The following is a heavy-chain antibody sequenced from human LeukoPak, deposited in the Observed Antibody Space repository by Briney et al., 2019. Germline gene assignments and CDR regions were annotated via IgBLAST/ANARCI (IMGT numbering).Heavy chain of an antibody. D-gene: IGHD1-14*01. Sequence: ASVKVSCEASGYTFTSYYMHWVRQAPGQGLEWMGIINPSGGSTSYAQKFQGRVTMTRDTSTSTVYMELSSLRSEDTAVYYCAGTYSPYYFDYWGQGTLVTVSS. V-gene: IGHV1-46*01. J-gene: IGHJ4*02. CDR2: INPSGGST. CDR1: GYTFTSYY. CDR3: AGTYSPYYFDY.